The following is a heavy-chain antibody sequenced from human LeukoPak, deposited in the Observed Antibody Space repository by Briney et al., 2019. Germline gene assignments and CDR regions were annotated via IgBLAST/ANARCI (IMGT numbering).Heavy chain of an antibody. J-gene: IGHJ3*02. D-gene: IGHD3-22*01. CDR3: ANERTMITSRSLHI. V-gene: IGHV3-23*01. CDR2: ISGSGGST. CDR1: GFTFNTYA. Sequence: GGSLRLSCAASGFTFNTYAMYWVRQAPGKGLEWVSGISGSGGSTHYADSVKGRFTISRDNSKNTLFLQMSSLSAEDTAVYYCANERTMITSRSLHIWGQGTMVTVSS.